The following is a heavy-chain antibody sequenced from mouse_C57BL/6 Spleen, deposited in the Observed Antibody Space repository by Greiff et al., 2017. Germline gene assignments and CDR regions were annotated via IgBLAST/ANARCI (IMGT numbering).Heavy chain of an antibody. CDR1: GFTFSSYA. V-gene: IGHV5-9-1*02. CDR3: TREGTGTYYFDY. D-gene: IGHD4-1*01. J-gene: IGHJ2*01. Sequence: EVQRVESGEGLVKPGGSLKLSCAASGFTFSSYAMSCVRQTPEKRLAWVAYISSGGDYIYYADTVKGRFTISRDNARNTLYLQMSSLKSEDTAMYYCTREGTGTYYFDYWGQGTTLTVSS. CDR2: ISSGGDYI.